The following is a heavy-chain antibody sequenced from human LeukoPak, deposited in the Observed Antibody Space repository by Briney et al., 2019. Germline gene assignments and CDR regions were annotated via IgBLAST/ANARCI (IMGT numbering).Heavy chain of an antibody. Sequence: PGGSLRLSCTVSGFTVSSNSMSWVRQAPGKGLEWVSFIYSSVTHYSDSVKGRFTISRDNSKNTLFLQMKSLRAEDTAIYYCARDSRADCSGGNCYSPFDYWGQGTLVTVSS. J-gene: IGHJ4*02. D-gene: IGHD2-15*01. CDR3: ARDSRADCSGGNCYSPFDY. CDR1: GFTVSSNS. CDR2: IYSSVT. V-gene: IGHV3-66*03.